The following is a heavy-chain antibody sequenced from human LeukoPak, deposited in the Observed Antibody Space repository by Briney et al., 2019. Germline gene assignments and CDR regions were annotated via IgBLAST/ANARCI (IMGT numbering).Heavy chain of an antibody. CDR1: GDSISSYY. J-gene: IGHJ5*02. V-gene: IGHV4-59*08. D-gene: IGHD3-16*01. Sequence: SETLSLTCAVSGDSISSYYWSWIRQPPGKGLEWIGYIYYSGGTNYNPSLKSRVTISVDTSKNQFSLRLSSVTAADTAVYYCARYGTWVDPWGQGALVTVSS. CDR2: IYYSGGT. CDR3: ARYGTWVDP.